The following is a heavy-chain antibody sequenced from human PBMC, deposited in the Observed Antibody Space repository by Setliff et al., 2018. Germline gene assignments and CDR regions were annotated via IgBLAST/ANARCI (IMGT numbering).Heavy chain of an antibody. CDR3: ARDKESAGTRYFDH. V-gene: IGHV1-18*01. Sequence: ASVKVSCKASGYIFTSYGISWVRQAPGQGLEWLGWISVYNGYTNYAQQLQGRVTMTTDTSTSTAYMELSSLRSEDTAVYYCARDKESAGTRYFDHWGQGTLVTVSS. CDR2: ISVYNGYT. CDR1: GYIFTSYG. J-gene: IGHJ4*02. D-gene: IGHD6-19*01.